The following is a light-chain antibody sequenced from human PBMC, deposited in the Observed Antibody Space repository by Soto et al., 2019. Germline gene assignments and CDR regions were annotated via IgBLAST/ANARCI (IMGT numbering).Light chain of an antibody. Sequence: DIVMTQSPDSLAVSLGERATFNCKSSQSILDKSKNKYYLAWYQQKSGQPPKLLIYWASLRESGVPDRFTGSGSGPDFTLTISSLQAEDVAVYYCQQYFTTPWTFGQGAPVDMK. CDR1: QSILDKSKNKYY. V-gene: IGKV4-1*01. CDR3: QQYFTTPWT. J-gene: IGKJ1*01. CDR2: WAS.